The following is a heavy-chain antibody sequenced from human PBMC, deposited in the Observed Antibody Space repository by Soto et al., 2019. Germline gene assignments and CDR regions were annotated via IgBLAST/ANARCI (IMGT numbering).Heavy chain of an antibody. D-gene: IGHD3-3*01. CDR1: GGSISSGGYY. Sequence: PSETLSLTCTVSGGSISSGGYYWSWIRQHPGKGLEWIGYIYYSGSTYYTPSLKSRVTISVDTSKNQFSLKLSSVTAADTAVYYCASGGGYYDFWSGYYKTPVYGMDVWGQGTTVTVSS. CDR3: ASGGGYYDFWSGYYKTPVYGMDV. V-gene: IGHV4-31*03. J-gene: IGHJ6*02. CDR2: IYYSGST.